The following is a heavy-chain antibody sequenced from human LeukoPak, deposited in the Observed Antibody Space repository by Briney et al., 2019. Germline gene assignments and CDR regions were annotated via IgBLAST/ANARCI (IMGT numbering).Heavy chain of an antibody. CDR2: ISSSGTTI. D-gene: IGHD6-19*01. J-gene: IGHJ4*02. Sequence: GKSLRLSCAASGFTFSGYAMHWVRQAPGKGLEWLSYISSSGTTIYYADSVKGRFTISRDNAKNSLYLQMNSLRAEDTAVYYCARGKQWLLPNYFDYWGQGTLVTVSS. CDR1: GFTFSGYA. CDR3: ARGKQWLLPNYFDY. V-gene: IGHV3-48*03.